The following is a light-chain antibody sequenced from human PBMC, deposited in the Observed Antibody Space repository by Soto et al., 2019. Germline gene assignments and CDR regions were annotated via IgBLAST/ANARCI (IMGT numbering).Light chain of an antibody. Sequence: EIVLTQSPPTLSLSPGERATLSCRASQSVSSYFAWYHQKPGQAPRLLIYDASTRAAGIPARFSGSGSGTDFTLTISSLEPEDFAVYYCQQRSDWPLTFGGGTKVEIK. CDR2: DAS. CDR3: QQRSDWPLT. J-gene: IGKJ4*01. CDR1: QSVSSY. V-gene: IGKV3-11*01.